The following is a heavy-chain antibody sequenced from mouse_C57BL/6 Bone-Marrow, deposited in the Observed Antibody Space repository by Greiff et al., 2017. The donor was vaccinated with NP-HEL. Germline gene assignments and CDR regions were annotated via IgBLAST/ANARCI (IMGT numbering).Heavy chain of an antibody. D-gene: IGHD1-1*01. CDR1: GFSFNTYA. V-gene: IGHV10-1*01. J-gene: IGHJ4*01. CDR3: VRQRGSSYYYAMDY. CDR2: IRSKSNNYAT. Sequence: DVKLVESGGGLVQPKGSLKLSCAASGFSFNTYAMNWVRQAPGKGLEWVARIRSKSNNYATYYADSVKDRFTISRDDSESMLYLQMNNLKTEDTAMYYCVRQRGSSYYYAMDYWGQGTSVTVSS.